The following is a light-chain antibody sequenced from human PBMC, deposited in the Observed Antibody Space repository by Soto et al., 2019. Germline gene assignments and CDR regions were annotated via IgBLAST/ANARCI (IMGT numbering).Light chain of an antibody. CDR3: QQYNTWLWT. J-gene: IGKJ1*01. V-gene: IGKV3-15*01. CDR1: QSVNAN. Sequence: EVVMTQSPATLSVSPGERATLSCRASQSVNANLAWYQQKPGQAPRLLIHGASNRATGIPDRFSGSGFGTVFILTISSLQSEDFAVYYCQQYNTWLWTFGQGTKVEI. CDR2: GAS.